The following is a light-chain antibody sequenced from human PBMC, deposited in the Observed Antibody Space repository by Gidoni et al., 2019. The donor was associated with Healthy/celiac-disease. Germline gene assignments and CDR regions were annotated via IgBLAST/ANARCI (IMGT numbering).Light chain of an antibody. Sequence: DIQMTQSQSSLSASVGDRVTITCRESPSIDSYVYWYQQKTGKAPKLLLYAASSLQSGVPSRFSGSGSWTDFFLTISSLQPEDFSTYYCHQSYSNPRLTFGGGTKVEIK. J-gene: IGKJ4*01. V-gene: IGKV1-39*01. CDR1: PSIDSY. CDR3: HQSYSNPRLT. CDR2: AAS.